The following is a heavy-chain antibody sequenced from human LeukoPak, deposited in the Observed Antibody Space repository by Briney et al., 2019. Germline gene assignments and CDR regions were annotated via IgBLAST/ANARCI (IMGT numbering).Heavy chain of an antibody. CDR2: IYYSGST. J-gene: IGHJ5*02. D-gene: IGHD2-15*01. CDR3: ARLDDCSGGSCYLDP. CDR1: GGSISSNY. V-gene: IGHV4-59*08. Sequence: ASETLSLTCTVSGGSISSNYWSWIRQPPGKGLEWIGYIYYSGSTNYNPSLKSRVTISVDTSKNQFSLKLSSVTAADTAVYYCARLDDCSGGSCYLDPWGQGTLVTVSS.